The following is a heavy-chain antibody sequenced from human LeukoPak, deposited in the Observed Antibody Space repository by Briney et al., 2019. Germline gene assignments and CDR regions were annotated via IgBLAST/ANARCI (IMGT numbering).Heavy chain of an antibody. CDR1: GFTFSNAW. CDR2: IKSKTDGGTT. J-gene: IGHJ6*03. D-gene: IGHD2-15*01. V-gene: IGHV3-15*01. Sequence: PGGSLRLSCAASGFTFSNAWMSWVRQAPGKGLEWVGRIKSKTDGGTTDYAAPVKGRFTISRDDSKNTLYLQMNSLKTEDTAVYYCTTDLKYCSGGSCYPPSRYHYYYMDVWGKGTTVTVSS. CDR3: TTDLKYCSGGSCYPPSRYHYYYMDV.